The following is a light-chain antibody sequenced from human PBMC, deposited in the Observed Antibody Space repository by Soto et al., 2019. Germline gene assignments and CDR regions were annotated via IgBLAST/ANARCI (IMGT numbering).Light chain of an antibody. V-gene: IGKV3-15*01. Sequence: EIVLTQSPATLSVSPGERATLSCRASQPISRTLAWYQQKPGQAPRLLFYGASTRATGVPARFSGSGSGSDFTLTIDSLQSEDFAVYFCQQYNYWPYTFGQGTKLEIK. J-gene: IGKJ2*01. CDR2: GAS. CDR3: QQYNYWPYT. CDR1: QPISRT.